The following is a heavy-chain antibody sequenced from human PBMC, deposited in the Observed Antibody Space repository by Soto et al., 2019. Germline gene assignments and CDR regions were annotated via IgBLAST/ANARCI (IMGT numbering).Heavy chain of an antibody. V-gene: IGHV4-4*02. CDR1: GTSISSSYW. CDR3: ATLPPRIVVVLSEFPT. D-gene: IGHD2-21*01. J-gene: IGHJ5*02. Sequence: QVQLRQSGPGLVKPSGTLSLTCVVSGTSISSSYWWTWVRQSPGKGLEWIGEIYHTGITKYNPSLKTRVTISVDKSSNQFSPKLTSVTAADTAMYYCATLPPRIVVVLSEFPTWGQGSQVTVSS. CDR2: IYHTGIT.